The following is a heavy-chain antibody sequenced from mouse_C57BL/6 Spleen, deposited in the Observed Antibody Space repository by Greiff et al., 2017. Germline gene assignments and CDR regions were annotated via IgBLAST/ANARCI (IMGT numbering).Heavy chain of an antibody. CDR2: ISDGGSYT. CDR1: GFTFSSYA. D-gene: IGHD2-5*01. J-gene: IGHJ3*01. CDR3: ARVAAYYSNPWFAY. V-gene: IGHV5-4*03. Sequence: EVKLVESGGGLVKPGGSLKLSCAASGFTFSSYAMSWVRQTPEKRLEWVATISDGGSYTYYPDNVKGRFTISRDNAKNNLYLQMSHLKSEDTAMYYCARVAAYYSNPWFAYWGQGTLVTVSA.